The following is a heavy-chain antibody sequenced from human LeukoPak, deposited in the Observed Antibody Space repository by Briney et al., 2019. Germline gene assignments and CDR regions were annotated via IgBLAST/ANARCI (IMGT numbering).Heavy chain of an antibody. CDR3: ARGGGSGSYYNDY. J-gene: IGHJ4*02. V-gene: IGHV4-31*03. CDR1: GGSISSGGYY. CDR2: IYYSGST. Sequence: PSQTLSLTCTVSGGSISSGGYYWSWIRQHPGKGLEWIGYIYYSGSTYYNPSLKSRVTISVDTSKNQFSLKLSSVTAADTAVYYCARGGGSGSYYNDYWGQGTLVTVSS. D-gene: IGHD3-10*01.